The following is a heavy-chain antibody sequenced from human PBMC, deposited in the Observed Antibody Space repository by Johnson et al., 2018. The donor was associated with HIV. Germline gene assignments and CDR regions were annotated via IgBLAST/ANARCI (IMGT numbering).Heavy chain of an antibody. V-gene: IGHV3-30*03. CDR2: ISFAGTNK. CDR1: GFTVSSNYG. Sequence: QVQLVESGGGLIQPGGSLRLSCAASGFTVSSNYGLHWVRQAPGTGLEWVAAISFAGTNKHYADSVKGRFTISRDNSKNTLYLQMNSVRAEDTALYYCSRDVAAAKMDAFDTWGQGTMVIVSS. J-gene: IGHJ3*02. CDR3: SRDVAAAKMDAFDT. D-gene: IGHD6-25*01.